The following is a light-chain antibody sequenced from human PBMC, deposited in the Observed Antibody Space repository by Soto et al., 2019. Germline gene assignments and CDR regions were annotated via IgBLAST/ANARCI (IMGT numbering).Light chain of an antibody. V-gene: IGKV3-20*01. J-gene: IGKJ3*01. CDR3: QQYGSSLFT. CDR2: GAS. Sequence: EIVLTQSPGTLSLSPGERATLSCRASQSVSSSYLAWYQQKPGQAPRLLIYGASSRATGIPDRFSGSGSGPDFTRTISRLEPEDFSVYYCQQYGSSLFTFGPGTKVDIK. CDR1: QSVSSSY.